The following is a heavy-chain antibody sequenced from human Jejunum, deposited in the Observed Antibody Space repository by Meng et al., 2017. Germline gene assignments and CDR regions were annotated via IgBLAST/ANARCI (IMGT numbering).Heavy chain of an antibody. CDR2: IYWNDDK. J-gene: IGHJ4*02. CDR1: GFSFTARREG. V-gene: IGHV2-5*01. D-gene: IGHD4/OR15-4a*01. CDR3: AHTDQRWDHGQYAYDK. Sequence: QIALEESGPTLVNPRQTLTLTCTFSGFSFTARREGVGWIRQPPGKALEWLALIYWNDDKRHSPSLQSRLTITKDTSKNQVILKMTDMDPLDTATYYCAHTDQRWDHGQYAYDKWGQGSLVTVSS.